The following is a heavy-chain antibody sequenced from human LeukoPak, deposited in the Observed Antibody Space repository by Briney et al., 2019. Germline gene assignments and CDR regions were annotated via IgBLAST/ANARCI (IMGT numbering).Heavy chain of an antibody. D-gene: IGHD5-12*01. CDR2: INPNSGGT. V-gene: IGHV1-2*02. J-gene: IGHJ4*02. Sequence: GASVKVSCKASGYTFTGYYMHWVRQAPGQALEWMGWINPNSGGTNYAQKFQGRVTMTRDTSISTAFMELSRLRSDDTAVYYCATLAPRRGYSRYYFDYWGQGTLVTVSS. CDR3: ATLAPRRGYSRYYFDY. CDR1: GYTFTGYY.